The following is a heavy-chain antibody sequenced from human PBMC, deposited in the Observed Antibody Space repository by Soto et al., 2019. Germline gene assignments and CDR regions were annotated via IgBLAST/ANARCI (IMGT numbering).Heavy chain of an antibody. Sequence: LRLSCAASGFTFSSYGMHWVRQAPGKGLEWVAVISYDGSNKYYADSVKGRFTISRDNSKTTLYLQMNSLRAEDTAGYYCAKDRYYYDSSGYYDYWGQGTLVTVSS. CDR2: ISYDGSNK. CDR3: AKDRYYYDSSGYYDY. J-gene: IGHJ4*02. D-gene: IGHD3-22*01. CDR1: GFTFSSYG. V-gene: IGHV3-30*18.